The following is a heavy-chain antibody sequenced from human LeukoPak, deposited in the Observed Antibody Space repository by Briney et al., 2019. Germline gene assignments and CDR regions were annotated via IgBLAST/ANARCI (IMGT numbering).Heavy chain of an antibody. CDR1: GFTFSSYW. D-gene: IGHD2-2*01. V-gene: IGHV3-7*01. CDR2: IRQDGSEK. CDR3: ARENRSTSCCFDY. Sequence: GGSLRLSCAASGFTFSSYWMSWVRQAPGKGLEWVANIRQDGSEKYYVDSVKGQFTISRDNAKNSLYLQMTSLRAEDTAVYYCARENRSTSCCFDYWGPGTLVTVSS. J-gene: IGHJ4*02.